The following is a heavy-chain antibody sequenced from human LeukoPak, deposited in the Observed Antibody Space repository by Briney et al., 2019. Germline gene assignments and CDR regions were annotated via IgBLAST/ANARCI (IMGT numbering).Heavy chain of an antibody. CDR2: ISWNSGSI. CDR3: AKNLGYCSGGSCYYYYGMDV. D-gene: IGHD2-15*01. Sequence: GGSLRLPCAASGFTFDDYAMHWVRQAPGKGLEWVSGISWNSGSIGYADSVKGRFTISRDNAKNSLYLQMNSLRAEDTALYYCAKNLGYCSGGSCYYYYGMDVWGQGTTVTVSS. V-gene: IGHV3-9*01. J-gene: IGHJ6*02. CDR1: GFTFDDYA.